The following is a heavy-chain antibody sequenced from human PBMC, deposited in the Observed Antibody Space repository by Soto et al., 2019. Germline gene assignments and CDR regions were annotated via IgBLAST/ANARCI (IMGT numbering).Heavy chain of an antibody. J-gene: IGHJ4*02. CDR1: GDTFTGYA. CDR2: INAGNGNT. Sequence: QVQLVQSGAEEKKPGASVKVSCKASGDTFTGYAFHWVRQAPGQRLEWMGWINAGNGNTKYSQKFQGRVTITRDTSASTAYMELSSLRSEDTAVEYCAGAVAVPADFDYWGQGTLVTVSS. V-gene: IGHV1-3*05. D-gene: IGHD6-19*01. CDR3: AGAVAVPADFDY.